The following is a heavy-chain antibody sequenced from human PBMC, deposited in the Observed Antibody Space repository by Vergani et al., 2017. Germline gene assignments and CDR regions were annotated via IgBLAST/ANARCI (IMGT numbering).Heavy chain of an antibody. D-gene: IGHD3-22*01. CDR2: ISLDGGST. J-gene: IGHJ4*02. CDR3: AKDSLRNYYYDSSGYFDY. V-gene: IGHV3-43*01. CDR1: GFTFDDYT. Sequence: EVQLVESGGVVVQPGGSLRLSCAASGFTFDDYTMHWVRQAPGQGLEWVSLISLDGGSTYYADSVKGRFTISRDNSKNSLYLQMNSLRTEDTALYYCAKDSLRNYYYDSSGYFDYWGQGTLVTVSS.